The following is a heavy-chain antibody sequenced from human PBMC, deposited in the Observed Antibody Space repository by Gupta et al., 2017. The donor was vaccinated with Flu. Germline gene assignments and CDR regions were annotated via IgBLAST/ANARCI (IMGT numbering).Heavy chain of an antibody. J-gene: IGHJ6*02. V-gene: IGHV1-2*02. CDR3: ARGLDYYYYGMDV. CDR1: GYVFIDYY. CDR2: INPKSGGT. Sequence: QVHLVQSGAEVKKPGASVKVSCRASGYVFIDYYIHWVRQAPGQGLDWMGWINPKSGGTKYAQKFQGRVTMTRDTSISTAYMELSRLRSDDAAVYYCARGLDYYYYGMDVWGQGTTVTVPS.